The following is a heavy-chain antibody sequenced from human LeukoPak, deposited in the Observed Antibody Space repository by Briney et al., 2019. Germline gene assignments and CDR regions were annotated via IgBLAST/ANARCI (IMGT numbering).Heavy chain of an antibody. V-gene: IGHV1-46*01. J-gene: IGHJ2*01. CDR1: GYTFTSYY. Sequence: ASVKVSCKASGYTFTSYYIHWVRQAPGQGLEWMGIINPSGGSTTYAQKFQGRVTLTRDTSTSTVYMELSSLRPEDTAVYYCARDVGQHARYFDLWGRGTLVTVSS. CDR2: INPSGGST. D-gene: IGHD6-13*01. CDR3: ARDVGQHARYFDL.